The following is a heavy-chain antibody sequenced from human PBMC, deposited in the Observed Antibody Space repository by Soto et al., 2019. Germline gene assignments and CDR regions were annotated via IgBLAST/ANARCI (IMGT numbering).Heavy chain of an antibody. J-gene: IGHJ4*02. CDR2: INAGNGNT. V-gene: IGHV1-3*01. CDR3: ASGGITMVRGVMPHFDY. Sequence: GASVKVSCKASGYTFTSYAMHWVRQAPGQRLEWMGWINAGNGNTKYSQKFQGRVTITRDTSASTAYMELSSLRSEDTAVYYCASGGITMVRGVMPHFDYWGQGTLVTVS. D-gene: IGHD3-10*01. CDR1: GYTFTSYA.